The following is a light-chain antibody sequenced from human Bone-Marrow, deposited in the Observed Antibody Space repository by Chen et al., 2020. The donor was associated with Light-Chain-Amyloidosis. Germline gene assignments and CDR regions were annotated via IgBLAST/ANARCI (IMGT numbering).Light chain of an antibody. J-gene: IGLJ3*02. CDR2: DDS. CDR1: NIRSTS. Sequence: SYVLTQPSSVSVDAGQTATIACGGNNIRSTSVHWYQQTPGQAPLLVVYDDSDRPSGIPERLSGSNSGHTATLTISRFAAGDEADYYCQVWDRSSDRPVFGGGTKLTVL. V-gene: IGLV3-21*02. CDR3: QVWDRSSDRPV.